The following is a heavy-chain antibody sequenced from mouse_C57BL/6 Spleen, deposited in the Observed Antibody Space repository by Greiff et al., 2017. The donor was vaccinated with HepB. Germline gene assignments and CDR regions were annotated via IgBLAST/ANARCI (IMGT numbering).Heavy chain of an antibody. D-gene: IGHD1-1*02. Sequence: VQLQQSGAELMKPGASVKLSCKATGYTFTGYWIEWVKQRPGHGLEWIGEILPGSGSTNYNVKFKGKATFTADTSSNTAYMQLSSLTTEDSAIYYCARSDYVAYWGQGTLVTVSA. V-gene: IGHV1-9*01. J-gene: IGHJ3*01. CDR3: ARSDYVAY. CDR1: GYTFTGYW. CDR2: ILPGSGST.